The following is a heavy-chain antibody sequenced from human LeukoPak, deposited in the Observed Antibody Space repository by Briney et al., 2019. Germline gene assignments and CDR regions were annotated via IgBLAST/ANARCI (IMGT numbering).Heavy chain of an antibody. J-gene: IGHJ4*02. Sequence: GGSLRLSCAASGFTFSSYAMSWVRQAPGKGLEWVSAISGSGGSTYYADSVKGRFTISRDNSKNTLYLQMNSPRAEDTAVYYCAKEGFAYYDFWSGYYSGDFDYWGQGTLVTVSS. CDR3: AKEGFAYYDFWSGYYSGDFDY. CDR2: ISGSGGST. V-gene: IGHV3-23*01. CDR1: GFTFSSYA. D-gene: IGHD3-3*01.